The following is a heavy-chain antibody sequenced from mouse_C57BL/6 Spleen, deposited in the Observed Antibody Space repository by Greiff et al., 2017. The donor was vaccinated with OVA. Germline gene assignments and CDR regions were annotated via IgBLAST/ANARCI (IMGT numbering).Heavy chain of an antibody. V-gene: IGHV5-17*01. J-gene: IGHJ2*01. Sequence: EVQLVESGGGLVKPGGSLKLSCAASGFTFSDYGMHWVRQAPEKGLEWVAYISSGSSTIYYADTVKGRFTISRDNAKNTLFLQMTSLRSEDTAMYYCERRGYYYGSSFDYFDYWGQGTTLTVSS. CDR2: ISSGSSTI. D-gene: IGHD1-1*01. CDR1: GFTFSDYG. CDR3: ERRGYYYGSSFDYFDY.